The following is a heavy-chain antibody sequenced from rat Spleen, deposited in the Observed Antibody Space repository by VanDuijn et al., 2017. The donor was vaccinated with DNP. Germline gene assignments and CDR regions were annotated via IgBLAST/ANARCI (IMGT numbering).Heavy chain of an antibody. CDR1: GYSITNNY. V-gene: IGHV3-1*01. CDR2: ISYSGRT. Sequence: EVQLQESGPGLVKPSQSLSLTCSVTGYSITNNYWGWIRQFPGNRMEYIGHISYSGRTTYNPSLQRRIPITRDTSKNQVFLQLNSITTEDTATYYCARWVYYFDYWGQGVMVTVSS. CDR3: ARWVYYFDY. J-gene: IGHJ2*01.